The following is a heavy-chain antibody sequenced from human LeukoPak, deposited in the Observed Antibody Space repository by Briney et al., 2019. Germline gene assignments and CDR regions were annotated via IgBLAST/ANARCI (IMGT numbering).Heavy chain of an antibody. Sequence: PGRSLRLSCAASGFTFDDYAMHWVRQAPGKGLEWVSGMSWNSGSIGYADSVKGRFTISRDNAKNSLYLQMNSLRAADTALYYCAKDIGWVHYYGMDVWGQGTTVTVSS. CDR3: AKDIGWVHYYGMDV. J-gene: IGHJ6*02. V-gene: IGHV3-9*01. CDR2: MSWNSGSI. CDR1: GFTFDDYA. D-gene: IGHD3-10*01.